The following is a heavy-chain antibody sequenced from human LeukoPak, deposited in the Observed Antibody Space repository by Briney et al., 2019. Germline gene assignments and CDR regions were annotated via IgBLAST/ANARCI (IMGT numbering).Heavy chain of an antibody. CDR3: AKGGYCSSTSCLGYYYYMDV. V-gene: IGHV3-23*01. D-gene: IGHD2-2*01. CDR2: ISDSGGST. CDR1: GFTFSSYA. J-gene: IGHJ6*03. Sequence: GGSLRLSCAASGFTFSSYAMSWVRQAPGKGLEWVSAISDSGGSTYYADSVKGRFTISRDNSKNTLYLQMNSLRAEDTAVYYCAKGGYCSSTSCLGYYYYMDVWGKGTTVTVSS.